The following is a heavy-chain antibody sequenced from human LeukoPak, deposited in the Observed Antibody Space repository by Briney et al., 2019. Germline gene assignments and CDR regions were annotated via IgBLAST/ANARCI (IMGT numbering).Heavy chain of an antibody. D-gene: IGHD3-10*01. J-gene: IGHJ4*02. CDR1: GFTFSSYG. Sequence: PGGSLRLSCAASGFTFSSYGMHWVRQAPGKGLEWVVVIWYDGSNKYYADSVKGRFTISRDNSKNTLYLQMNSLRAEDTAVYYCARDLGSYYKRYFDYWGQGTLVTVSS. V-gene: IGHV3-33*01. CDR3: ARDLGSYYKRYFDY. CDR2: IWYDGSNK.